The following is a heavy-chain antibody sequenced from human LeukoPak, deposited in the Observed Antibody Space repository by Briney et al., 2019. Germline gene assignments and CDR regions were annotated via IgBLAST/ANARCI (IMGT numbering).Heavy chain of an antibody. CDR3: ARRGTYYYDSSGYQGGGSFDY. J-gene: IGHJ4*02. CDR1: GGSISSGSYY. CDR2: IYTSGST. Sequence: SETLSLTCTVSGGSISSGSYYWSWIRQPAGKGLEWIGRIYTSGSTNYNPSLKSRVTISVDASKNQFSLKLSSVTAADTAVYYCARRGTYYYDSSGYQGGGSFDYWGQGTLVTVSS. V-gene: IGHV4-61*02. D-gene: IGHD3-22*01.